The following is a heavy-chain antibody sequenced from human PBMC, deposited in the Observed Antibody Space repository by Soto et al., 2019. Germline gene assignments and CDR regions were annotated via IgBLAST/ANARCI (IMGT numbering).Heavy chain of an antibody. D-gene: IGHD4-17*01. CDR1: GFTFDDYA. V-gene: IGHV3-43D*04. Sequence: GGSLRLSCAATGFTFDDYAMHWVRQAPGKGLEWVSLISWDGGSTYYADSVKGRFTISRDNSKNSLHLEMNSLRAEDTAVYFCVKDYYGDYDPSQYFYYGMDVWGPGTTVTVSS. J-gene: IGHJ6*02. CDR3: VKDYYGDYDPSQYFYYGMDV. CDR2: ISWDGGST.